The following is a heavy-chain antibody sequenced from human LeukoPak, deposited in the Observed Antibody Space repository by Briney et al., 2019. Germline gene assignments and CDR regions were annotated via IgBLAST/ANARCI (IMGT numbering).Heavy chain of an antibody. D-gene: IGHD4-17*01. Sequence: ASVKVSCKASGYTLTSYPISWVRQAPGQGLEWMGWITTYNGNAHYAQKLQGRVTMTTETSTSTAYMDLRGLRSDDTAVYYCARGYDYGDYAGDFDYWGQGTLVTVSS. V-gene: IGHV1-18*01. CDR2: ITTYNGNA. CDR1: GYTLTSYP. CDR3: ARGYDYGDYAGDFDY. J-gene: IGHJ4*02.